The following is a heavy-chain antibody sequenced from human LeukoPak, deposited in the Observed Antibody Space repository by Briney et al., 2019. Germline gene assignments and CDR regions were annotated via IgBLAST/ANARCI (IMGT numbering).Heavy chain of an antibody. D-gene: IGHD1-1*01. CDR1: GGSISSYY. J-gene: IGHJ5*02. CDR2: IYYSGST. Sequence: PSETLSLTSTVSGGSISSYYWSWIRQPPGKGLEWIGYIYYSGSTNYNPSLKSRVTISVDTSKNQFSLKLSSVTAADTAVYYCARGWVQLERNWFDPWGQGTLVTVSS. CDR3: ARGWVQLERNWFDP. V-gene: IGHV4-59*01.